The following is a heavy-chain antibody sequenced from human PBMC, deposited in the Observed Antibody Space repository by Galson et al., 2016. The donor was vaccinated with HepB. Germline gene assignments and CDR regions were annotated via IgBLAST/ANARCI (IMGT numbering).Heavy chain of an antibody. CDR1: GGSIISTSHY. CDR3: ARRCGSHDVNWFDP. D-gene: IGHD1-26*01. V-gene: IGHV4-39*01. Sequence: SETLSLTCTVSGGSIISTSHYWGWIRQPPGKGLEWIGSIFYSGNSQSNPSLQSRVTMSVDTSKNEFSLKLISVTAADTALYYCARRCGSHDVNWFDPWGQGTLVTVSS. CDR2: IFYSGNS. J-gene: IGHJ5*02.